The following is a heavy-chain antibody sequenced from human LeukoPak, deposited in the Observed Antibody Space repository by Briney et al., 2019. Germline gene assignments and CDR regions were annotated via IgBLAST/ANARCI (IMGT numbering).Heavy chain of an antibody. V-gene: IGHV4-59*01. J-gene: IGHJ3*02. CDR3: ARDGGYDYVWGSYRPDAFDI. D-gene: IGHD3-16*02. Sequence: SETLSLTCTVSGGSISSYYWSWIRQPPGKGLEWIGYIYYSGSTNYNPSLKSRVTISVDTSKNQFSLKLSSVTAADTAVYYCARDGGYDYVWGSYRPDAFDIWGQGTMVTVSS. CDR2: IYYSGST. CDR1: GGSISSYY.